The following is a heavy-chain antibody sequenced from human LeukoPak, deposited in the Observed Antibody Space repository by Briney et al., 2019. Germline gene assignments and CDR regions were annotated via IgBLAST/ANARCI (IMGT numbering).Heavy chain of an antibody. CDR3: ASGNMQTFDY. Sequence: PSETLSLTCAVYGGSFSGYYWSWIRQPPGKGLEWIGYIYYSGSTNYNPSLKSRVTISVDTSKNQFSLKLSSVTAADTAVYYCASGNMQTFDYWGQGTLVTVSS. CDR1: GGSFSGYY. J-gene: IGHJ4*02. CDR2: IYYSGST. D-gene: IGHD1-1*01. V-gene: IGHV4-59*01.